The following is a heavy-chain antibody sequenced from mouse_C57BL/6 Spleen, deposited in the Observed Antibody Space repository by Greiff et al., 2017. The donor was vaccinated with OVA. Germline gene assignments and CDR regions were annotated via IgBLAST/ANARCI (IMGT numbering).Heavy chain of an antibody. D-gene: IGHD2-3*01. J-gene: IGHJ2*01. V-gene: IGHV1-26*01. CDR3: ARWGLLHCDY. CDR1: GYTFTDYY. CDR2: INPNNGGT. Sequence: EVQLQQSGPELVKPGASVKISCKASGYTFTDYYMNWVKQSHGKSLEWIGDINPNNGGTSYNQKFKGKATLTVDKSSSTAYMELRSLTSEDSAVYYCARWGLLHCDYWGQGTTLTVSS.